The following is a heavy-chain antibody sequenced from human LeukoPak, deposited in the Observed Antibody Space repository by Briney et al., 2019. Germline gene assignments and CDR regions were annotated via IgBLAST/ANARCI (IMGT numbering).Heavy chain of an antibody. J-gene: IGHJ5*02. Sequence: GGSLRLSCAASGFTFDDYAMHWVRQAPGRGLEWVSGISWNSGSIGYADSVKGRFTISRDNAKNSLYLQMNSLRAEDTALYYCAKDNYYDGSGYSNWFDPWGQGTLVTVSS. D-gene: IGHD3-22*01. CDR1: GFTFDDYA. V-gene: IGHV3-9*01. CDR2: ISWNSGSI. CDR3: AKDNYYDGSGYSNWFDP.